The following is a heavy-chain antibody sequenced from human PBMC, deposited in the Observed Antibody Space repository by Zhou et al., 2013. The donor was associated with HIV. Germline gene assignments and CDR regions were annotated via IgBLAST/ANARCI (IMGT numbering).Heavy chain of an antibody. CDR2: IYHSGST. CDR3: VRIGIAPAGIGWFDP. J-gene: IGHJ5*02. CDR1: GYSISSGYY. D-gene: IGHD6-13*01. V-gene: IGHV4-38-2*01. Sequence: QVQLQESGPGLVKPSETLSLTCAVSGYSISSGYYWGWIRQPPGKGLEWIGSIYHSGSTYYNPSLKSRVTISVDTSKNQFSLKLSSVTAADTAVYYCVRIGIAPAGIGWFDPWGQGTLVTVSS.